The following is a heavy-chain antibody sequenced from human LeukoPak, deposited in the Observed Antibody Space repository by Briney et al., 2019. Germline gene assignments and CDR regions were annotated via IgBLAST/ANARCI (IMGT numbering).Heavy chain of an antibody. CDR1: GFTFSSYG. V-gene: IGHV3-30*02. CDR2: IRYDGSNK. CDR3: AKILGKGVVNRGYYYYYMDV. D-gene: IGHD3-3*01. J-gene: IGHJ6*03. Sequence: GGSLRLSCAASGFTFSSYGMHWVRQAPGKGLEWVAFIRYDGSNKYYADSVKGRFTISRDNSKNTLYLQMNSLRAEDTAVYYCAKILGKGVVNRGYYYYYMDVWGKGTTVTVSS.